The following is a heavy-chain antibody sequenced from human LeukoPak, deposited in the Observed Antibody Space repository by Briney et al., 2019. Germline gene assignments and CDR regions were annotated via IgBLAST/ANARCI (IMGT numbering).Heavy chain of an antibody. Sequence: GGSLRLSCAASGFTFSGYGMSWVRQAPGKGLEWVSGIAYNGGTTYYADSVKGRFTISRDNSKNTLSLQMDSLRAEDTAVYYCAKDHSSSWLIDYWGQGTLVTVSS. V-gene: IGHV3-23*01. D-gene: IGHD6-13*01. CDR2: IAYNGGTT. CDR1: GFTFSGYG. J-gene: IGHJ4*02. CDR3: AKDHSSSWLIDY.